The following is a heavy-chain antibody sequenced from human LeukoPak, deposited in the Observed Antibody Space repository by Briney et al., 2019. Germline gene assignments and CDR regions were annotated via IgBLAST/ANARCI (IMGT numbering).Heavy chain of an antibody. CDR1: GDSVPSNIAA. CDR2: TYFRSEWYI. J-gene: IGHJ6*02. Sequence: SQTLSLTCAISGDSVPSNIAAWNWVRQSPSRGLEWLGRTYFRSEWYIDYAVSVKSRATINPDTSKNQFSLQLSSVTPEDTAVYYCTRDQDGMDVWGQGTAVTVSS. V-gene: IGHV6-1*01. CDR3: TRDQDGMDV.